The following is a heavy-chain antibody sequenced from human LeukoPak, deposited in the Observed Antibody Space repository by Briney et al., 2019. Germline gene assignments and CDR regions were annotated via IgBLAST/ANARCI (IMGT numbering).Heavy chain of an antibody. D-gene: IGHD3-3*01. Sequence: GGSLRLSCAASGFTFSSYSMNWVRQAPGKGLEWVSSISSSSSYIYYADSVKGRFTISRDNAKNSLYLQMNSLRAEDTAVYYSARDSDFWSGIDAFDIWGQGTMVTVSS. V-gene: IGHV3-21*01. CDR1: GFTFSSYS. J-gene: IGHJ3*02. CDR3: ARDSDFWSGIDAFDI. CDR2: ISSSSSYI.